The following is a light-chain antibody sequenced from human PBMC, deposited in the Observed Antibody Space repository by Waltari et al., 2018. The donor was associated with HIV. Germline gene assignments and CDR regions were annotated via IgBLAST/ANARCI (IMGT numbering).Light chain of an antibody. J-gene: IGLJ3*02. Sequence: QSALTQPASVSGSPGQSITISCTGTTKDVGKYDYVSWYQHRPGKAPKLLIYDVSNRPSGVSGRFSGSKSGNTASLSISGLQAEDEADYFCSSYRTYGTLVFGGGTKLTVL. CDR2: DVS. V-gene: IGLV2-14*01. CDR1: TKDVGKYDY. CDR3: SSYRTYGTLV.